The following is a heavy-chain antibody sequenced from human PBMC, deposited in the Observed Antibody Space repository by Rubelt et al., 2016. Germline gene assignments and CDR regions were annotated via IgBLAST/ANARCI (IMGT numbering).Heavy chain of an antibody. CDR2: IYYSGST. Sequence: QVQLQESGPGLVKPSETLSLTCTVSGGSISSYYWSWIRQPPGKGLEWIGYIYYSGSTNYNPSLKSRVTIAVDTSKNQFSLKLSSVTASDTAVYYCARAPHYYDSSGYRGGDFDYWGQGTLVTVSS. CDR3: ARAPHYYDSSGYRGGDFDY. J-gene: IGHJ4*02. D-gene: IGHD3-22*01. CDR1: GGSISSYY. V-gene: IGHV4-59*12.